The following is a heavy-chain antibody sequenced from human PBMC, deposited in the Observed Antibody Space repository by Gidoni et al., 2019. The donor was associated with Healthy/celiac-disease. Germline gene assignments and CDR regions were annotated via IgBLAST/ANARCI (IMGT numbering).Heavy chain of an antibody. Sequence: QVQLVESGGGVVPPGRSLRLSCAASGFTFSSYAMHWVRQAPGKGLEWVAVISYDGSNKYYADSVKGRFTISRDNSKNTLYLQMNSLRAEDTAVYYCARDRAGLADYWGQGTLVTVSS. CDR2: ISYDGSNK. V-gene: IGHV3-30-3*01. D-gene: IGHD3-10*01. CDR1: GFTFSSYA. CDR3: ARDRAGLADY. J-gene: IGHJ4*02.